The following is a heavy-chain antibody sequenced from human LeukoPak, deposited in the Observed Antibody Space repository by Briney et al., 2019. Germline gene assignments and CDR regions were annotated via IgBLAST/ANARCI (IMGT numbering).Heavy chain of an antibody. V-gene: IGHV1-46*01. CDR3: ARASGYGNGYYYYGMDA. Sequence: ASVKVSCKASGYTFTSHYMNWVRQAPGQGLEWMGIINPSGGSTSYAQKFQGRVTMTRDTSPSTVYMELSSLRSEDTAVYYCARASGYGNGYYYYGMDAWGQGTTVTVSS. D-gene: IGHD4-4*01. CDR1: GYTFTSHY. J-gene: IGHJ6*02. CDR2: INPSGGST.